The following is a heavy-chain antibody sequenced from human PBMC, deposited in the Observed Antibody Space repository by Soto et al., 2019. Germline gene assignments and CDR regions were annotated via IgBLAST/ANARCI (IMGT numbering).Heavy chain of an antibody. CDR3: ARAHDSSGSAVGY. V-gene: IGHV4-59*01. Sequence: LSLTCTVSGGSISSYYWSWIRQPPGKGLEWIGYVYYSGSTNYNPSLKSRVTISVDTSKNQFSLKLTSVTTADTAVYYCARAHDSSGSAVGYWGQGTLVTVSS. J-gene: IGHJ4*02. CDR2: VYYSGST. CDR1: GGSISSYY. D-gene: IGHD3-22*01.